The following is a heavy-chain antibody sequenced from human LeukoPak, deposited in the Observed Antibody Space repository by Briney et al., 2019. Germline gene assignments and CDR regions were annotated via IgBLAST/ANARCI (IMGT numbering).Heavy chain of an antibody. J-gene: IGHJ4*02. Sequence: PGASVKVSCKASGYTFTSYGISWVRQAPGQGLEWMGGIIPIFGTANYAQRFQGRVTITADESTSTAYMELSSLRSEDTAVYYCASTSIRTTVVTPSLFYYWGQGTLVTVSS. CDR3: ASTSIRTTVVTPSLFYY. CDR1: GYTFTSYG. V-gene: IGHV1-69*13. D-gene: IGHD4-23*01. CDR2: IIPIFGTA.